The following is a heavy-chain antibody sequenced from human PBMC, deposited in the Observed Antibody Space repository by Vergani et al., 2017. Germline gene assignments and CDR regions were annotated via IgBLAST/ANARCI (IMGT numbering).Heavy chain of an antibody. Sequence: QVRLQESGPRLVKPSETLSLTCTVSGASMSALYRDEHYWTWLRLSPGKGLGLIGFVNKRGNTRYNTSLRDRLTMSVDLSRNMFSLKVTSMTAAETAVYYCARDSSQYIYGAPLDTWGQGILINVAS. CDR3: ARDSSQYIYGAPLDT. V-gene: IGHV4-61*08. D-gene: IGHD4/OR15-4a*01. J-gene: IGHJ5*02. CDR2: VNKRGNT. CDR1: GASMSALYRDEHY.